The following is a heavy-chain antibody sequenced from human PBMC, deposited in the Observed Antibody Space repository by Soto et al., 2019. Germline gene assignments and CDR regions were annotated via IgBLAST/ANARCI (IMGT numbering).Heavy chain of an antibody. Sequence: KPSSTXSLTCSVSVCCIIISNFFSCVRQPPGKGLEWIGEIYHSGSTNYNPSLKSRVTISVDKSKNQFSLKLSSVTAADTAVYYSAPRFMVRGVIPTHGWFETWGQGTLVNV. CDR2: IYHSGST. CDR1: VCCIIISNF. D-gene: IGHD3-10*01. V-gene: IGHV4-4*02. CDR3: APRFMVRGVIPTHGWFET. J-gene: IGHJ5*02.